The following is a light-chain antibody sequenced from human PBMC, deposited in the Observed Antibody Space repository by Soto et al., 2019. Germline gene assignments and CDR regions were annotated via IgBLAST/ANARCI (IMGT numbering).Light chain of an antibody. V-gene: IGKV3-20*01. CDR3: QQYFVSPCP. J-gene: IGKJ1*01. Sequence: IVLTQSPGTLSLSPGEGATLSCRASERVNTNYFAWYHQKLGQAPRLLIYATSSRATGVPDRCSGRGSGTGFSLTISRLEPEDLGSYYCQQYFVSPCPFCQGTKLDSK. CDR1: ERVNTNY. CDR2: ATS.